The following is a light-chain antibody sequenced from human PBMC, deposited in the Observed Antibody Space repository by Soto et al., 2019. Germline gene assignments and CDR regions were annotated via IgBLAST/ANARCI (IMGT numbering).Light chain of an antibody. V-gene: IGKV1-27*01. CDR1: QGIGVY. CDR2: AAS. J-gene: IGKJ4*01. CDR3: QKYNSASLT. Sequence: DIQMTQSPSSLSASLGDRVTITCRASQGIGVYLAWFQQKPGKVPKLLIYAASALQSGVPSRFSGSGSGTDFTLTIISLQPEDFATYYCQKYNSASLTFGGGTKVDIK.